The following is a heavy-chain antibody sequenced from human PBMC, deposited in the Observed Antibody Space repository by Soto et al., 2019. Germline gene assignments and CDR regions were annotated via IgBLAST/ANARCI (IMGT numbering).Heavy chain of an antibody. CDR3: ARGRPIRFDP. V-gene: IGHV4-59*12. Sequence: PSETLSLTCTVSGGSISSYYWSWIRQPPGKGLEYIGYIYHSGSTYYNPSLKSRVTISVDRSKNQFSLKLSSVTAADTAVYYCARGRPIRFDPWGQGTLVTVSS. CDR1: GGSISSYY. J-gene: IGHJ5*02. CDR2: IYHSGST.